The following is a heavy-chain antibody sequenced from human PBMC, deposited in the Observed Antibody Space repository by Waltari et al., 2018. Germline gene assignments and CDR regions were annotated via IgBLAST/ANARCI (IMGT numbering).Heavy chain of an antibody. CDR1: GFNVRGNC. J-gene: IGHJ4*02. V-gene: IGHV3-53*01. D-gene: IGHD6-19*01. Sequence: VQLVAPGGGLSPPGGSLRLACAASGFNVRGNCMPWVRQAPGKGLGWVSINYSGGSTYYADSVKGRFTISRDNSKNMLYLQMNSLRAEDMAVYYCAASGYSSGWDFDYWGQGTLVTVSS. CDR3: AASGYSSGWDFDY. CDR2: NYSGGST.